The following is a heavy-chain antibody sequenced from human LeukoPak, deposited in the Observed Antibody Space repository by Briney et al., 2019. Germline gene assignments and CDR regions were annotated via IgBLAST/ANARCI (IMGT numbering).Heavy chain of an antibody. J-gene: IGHJ4*02. CDR1: GGSIRSYY. D-gene: IGHD6-19*01. Sequence: SETLSLTCTVSGGSIRSYYWSWIRQPAEEGLEWIGRIYISGSTNYNPSLKSRVTMSVDTSKNQFSLKLSSVTAAGTAVYYCARAPEFSSGWLLDYWGQGTLVTVSS. CDR2: IYISGST. V-gene: IGHV4-4*07. CDR3: ARAPEFSSGWLLDY.